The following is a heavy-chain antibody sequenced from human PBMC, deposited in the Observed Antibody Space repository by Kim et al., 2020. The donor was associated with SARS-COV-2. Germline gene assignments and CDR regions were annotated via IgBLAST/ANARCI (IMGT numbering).Heavy chain of an antibody. J-gene: IGHJ6*02. Sequence: SETLSLTCAVYGGSFSGYYWSWIRQPPGKGLEWIGEINHSGSTNYNPSLKSRVTISVDTSKNQFSLKLSSVTAADTAVYYCARDGEGSWYGDYAEGYGMDVWGQGTTVTVSS. V-gene: IGHV4-34*01. D-gene: IGHD4-17*01. CDR2: INHSGST. CDR1: GGSFSGYY. CDR3: ARDGEGSWYGDYAEGYGMDV.